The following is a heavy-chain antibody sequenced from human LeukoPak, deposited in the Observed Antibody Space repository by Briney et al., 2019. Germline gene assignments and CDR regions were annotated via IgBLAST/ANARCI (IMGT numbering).Heavy chain of an antibody. D-gene: IGHD3-3*01. CDR1: GFTFSSYA. V-gene: IGHV3-23*01. J-gene: IGHJ4*02. Sequence: GGSVRLSCAASGFTFSSYAMSWVRQAPGKGLEWVSAISGSGGSTYYADSVKGRFTISRDNSKNTLYLQMNSLRAEDTAVYYCATPLGDFWSGYRARTDYWGQGTLVTVSS. CDR3: ATPLGDFWSGYRARTDY. CDR2: ISGSGGST.